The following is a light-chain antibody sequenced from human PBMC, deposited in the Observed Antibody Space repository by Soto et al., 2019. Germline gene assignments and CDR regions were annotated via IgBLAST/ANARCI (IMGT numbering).Light chain of an antibody. CDR1: QSVSSSY. J-gene: IGKJ5*01. V-gene: IGKV3-20*01. CDR2: GAS. Sequence: EIVLTQSPGTLSVSPGERATLSCRASQSVSSSYLAWYQQKRGQAPRLLIYGASSRATGIPDRFSGSGSGTDFTLTITSLEPEDFAVYYCQQYRKSSFTFGQGTGLEIK. CDR3: QQYRKSSFT.